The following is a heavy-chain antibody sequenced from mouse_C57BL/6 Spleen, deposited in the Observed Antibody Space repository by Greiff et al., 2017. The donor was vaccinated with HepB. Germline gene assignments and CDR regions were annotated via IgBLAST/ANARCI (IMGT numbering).Heavy chain of an antibody. CDR1: GYTFTSYW. V-gene: IGHV1-64*01. Sequence: VQLQQSGAELVKPGASVKLSCKASGYTFTSYWMHWVKQRPGQGLEWIGMIHPNSGSTNYNEKFKSKATLTVDKSSSTAYMQLSSLTSEDSAVYYGARPNWDYDYFDDWGQGTTLTVSS. CDR2: IHPNSGST. CDR3: ARPNWDYDYFDD. J-gene: IGHJ2*01. D-gene: IGHD4-1*01.